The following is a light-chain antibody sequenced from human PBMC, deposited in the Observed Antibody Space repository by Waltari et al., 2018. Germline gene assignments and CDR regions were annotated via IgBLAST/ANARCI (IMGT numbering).Light chain of an antibody. Sequence: DIVMTQSPLSLPVTPGEPASISCRSSQSLLHSSGCNYLDWYLQKPGQSPQLLVYLGSNRASGVPDRFSGSGSGTDFTLKISRVEAEDVGVYYCMQALQTPLTFGGGTKVEIK. CDR1: QSLLHSSGCNY. J-gene: IGKJ4*01. CDR3: MQALQTPLT. CDR2: LGS. V-gene: IGKV2-28*01.